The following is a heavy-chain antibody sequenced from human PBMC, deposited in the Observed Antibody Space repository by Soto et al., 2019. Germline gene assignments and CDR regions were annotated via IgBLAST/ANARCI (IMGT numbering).Heavy chain of an antibody. J-gene: IGHJ5*02. D-gene: IGHD2-15*01. CDR1: GGSISSGDYY. CDR2: IYYSGST. V-gene: IGHV4-30-4*01. CDR3: ARVRGRLLRFDP. Sequence: QMQLQESGPGLVKPSQTLSLTCTVSGGSISSGDYYWSWIRQPPGKGLEWIGYIYYSGSTNYNPSLKRRVTISVDTSKNQFSLNLSSVTAADTAVYYCARVRGRLLRFDPWGQGTLVTVSS.